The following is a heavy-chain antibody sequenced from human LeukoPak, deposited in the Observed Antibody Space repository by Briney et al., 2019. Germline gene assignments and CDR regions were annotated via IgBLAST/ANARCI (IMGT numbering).Heavy chain of an antibody. V-gene: IGHV1-8*03. J-gene: IGHJ4*02. CDR3: ARARPRGQYYFDY. CDR2: MNPNSGNT. CDR1: GYTFTSYD. D-gene: IGHD3-16*01. Sequence: ASVKVSCKASGYTFTSYDINWVRQATGQGLEWMGWMNPNSGNTGYAQKFQGSVTITRNTSISTAYMELSSLRSEDTAVYYCARARPRGQYYFDYWGQGTLVTVSS.